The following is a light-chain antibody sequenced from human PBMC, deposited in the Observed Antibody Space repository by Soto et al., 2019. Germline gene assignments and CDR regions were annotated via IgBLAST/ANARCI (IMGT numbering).Light chain of an antibody. V-gene: IGKV1-27*01. CDR1: QGISNY. CDR3: QKYDSAPWT. CDR2: AAS. J-gene: IGKJ1*01. Sequence: DIQMTQSPSSLSASVRDRVTITCRASQGISNYLAWYQQKPGKVPKLLIYAASTLQSGVASRFSGSGSGTAFTLTISSLQHEDVANYYYQKYDSAPWTFGQGTKVDIK.